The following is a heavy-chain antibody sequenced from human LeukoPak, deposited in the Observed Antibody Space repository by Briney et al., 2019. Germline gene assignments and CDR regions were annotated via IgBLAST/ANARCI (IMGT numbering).Heavy chain of an antibody. V-gene: IGHV4-30-4*08. CDR3: ARETDDSSGPVLYYFDY. CDR1: GGSISSGDYY. D-gene: IGHD3-22*01. Sequence: SETLSLTCTVSGGSISSGDYYWSWIRQPPGKGLEWIGYIYYSGSTYYNPSLKSRVTISVDTSKNQFSLKLSSVTAADTAVYYCARETDDSSGPVLYYFDYWGQGTLVTVSS. CDR2: IYYSGST. J-gene: IGHJ4*02.